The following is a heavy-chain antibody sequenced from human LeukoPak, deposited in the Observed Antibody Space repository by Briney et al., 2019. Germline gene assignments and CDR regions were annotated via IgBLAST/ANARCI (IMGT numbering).Heavy chain of an antibody. CDR3: ARDYKYAFDN. CDR2: IGISSGNT. Sequence: GSLRLSCAASGFRFSDYSMNWVRQAPGKGLEWISYIGISSGNTNYADSVKGRFTISGDKAKNSLYLQMNSLRVEDTAVYCCARDYKYAFDNWGQGTLVTVSS. CDR1: GFRFSDYS. J-gene: IGHJ4*02. D-gene: IGHD5-24*01. V-gene: IGHV3-48*01.